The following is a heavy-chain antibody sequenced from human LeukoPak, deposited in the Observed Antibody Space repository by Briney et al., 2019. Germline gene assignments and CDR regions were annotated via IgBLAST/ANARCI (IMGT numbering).Heavy chain of an antibody. CDR2: IYSGGST. V-gene: IGHV3-53*01. J-gene: IGHJ5*02. D-gene: IGHD1-14*01. CDR3: ARAVFERSWFDP. Sequence: PGGSLRLSCAASGFTVGSSYMSWVRQAPGKGLEWVSVIYSGGSTYYADSVKGRFTVSRDNSKNTLYLQMNSLRAEDTAVYYCARAVFERSWFDPWGQGTLVIVSS. CDR1: GFTVGSSY.